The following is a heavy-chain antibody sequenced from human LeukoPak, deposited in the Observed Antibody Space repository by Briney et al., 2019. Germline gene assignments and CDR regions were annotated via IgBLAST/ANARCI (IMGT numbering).Heavy chain of an antibody. V-gene: IGHV1-24*01. CDR2: FDPEDDET. CDR1: GYTLTVLS. CDR3: ATGTYYYDSSGYDD. Sequence: GASVKVSCKVSGYTLTVLSMHWVRQPPGKGREWMGGFDPEDDETIYAQEVQGRVTMTEDTSTDTAYMELSSLRSEARAGNNWATGTYYYDSSGYDDWGQGTLVTVSS. J-gene: IGHJ4*02. D-gene: IGHD3-22*01.